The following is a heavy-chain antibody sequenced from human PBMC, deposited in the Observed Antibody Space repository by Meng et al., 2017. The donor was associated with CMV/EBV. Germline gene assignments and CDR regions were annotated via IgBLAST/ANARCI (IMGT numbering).Heavy chain of an antibody. J-gene: IGHJ6*02. CDR2: IYYSGST. V-gene: IGHV4-59*01. Sequence: GSLRLSCTVSGVSISSYNWSWIRQPAGKGLEWIGYIYYSGSTNYNPSLKSRVTISVDTSKNQFSLKLSSVTAADTDVYYCERELEPSYGMDVWGQGTTVTVSS. CDR3: ERELEPSYGMDV. D-gene: IGHD1-1*01. CDR1: GVSISSYN.